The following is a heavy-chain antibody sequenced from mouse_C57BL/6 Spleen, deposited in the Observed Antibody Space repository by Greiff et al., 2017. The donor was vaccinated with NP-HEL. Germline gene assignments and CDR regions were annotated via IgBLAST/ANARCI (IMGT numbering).Heavy chain of an antibody. J-gene: IGHJ2*01. CDR3: ARAGITTVVAPFDY. D-gene: IGHD1-1*01. V-gene: IGHV1-80*01. CDR1: GYAFSSYW. Sequence: VQLQQSGAELVKPGASVKISCKASGYAFSSYWMNWVKPRPGKGLEWIGQIYPGDGDTNYNGKFKGKATLTANKSSSTAYMQLSSLTSEDSAVYVCARAGITTVVAPFDYWGQGTTLTVSS. CDR2: IYPGDGDT.